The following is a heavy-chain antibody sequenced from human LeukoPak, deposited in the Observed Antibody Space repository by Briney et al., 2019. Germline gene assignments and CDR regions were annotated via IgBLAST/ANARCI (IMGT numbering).Heavy chain of an antibody. V-gene: IGHV1-2*02. CDR1: GYTFTGYY. J-gene: IGHJ6*03. D-gene: IGHD2-8*01. CDR3: ARDQGYCTNGVCYTPPNYYYYYMDV. Sequence: ASVKVSCKASGYTFTGYYMHWVRQAPGQGLEWMGWINPNSGGTNYAQKFQGRVTMTRDTSISTAYMELSRLRSDDTAVYYCARDQGYCTNGVCYTPPNYYYYYMDVWGKGTTVTVSS. CDR2: INPNSGGT.